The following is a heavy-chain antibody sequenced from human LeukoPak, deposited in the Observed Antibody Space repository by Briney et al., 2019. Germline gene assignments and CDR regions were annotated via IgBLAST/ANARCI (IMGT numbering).Heavy chain of an antibody. CDR2: ISYDGSNK. CDR1: GFTFSSYA. D-gene: IGHD6-19*01. J-gene: IGHJ4*02. CDR3: ARALAVAGTGY. V-gene: IGHV3-30-3*01. Sequence: GRSLRLSCAASGFTFSSYAMHWVRQAPGKGLEWVAVISYDGSNKYYADSVKGRFTISRDNAKNSLYLQMNSLRVEDTAVYYCARALAVAGTGYWGQGTLVTVSS.